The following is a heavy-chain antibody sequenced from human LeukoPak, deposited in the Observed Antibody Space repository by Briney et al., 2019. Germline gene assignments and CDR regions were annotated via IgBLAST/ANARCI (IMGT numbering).Heavy chain of an antibody. CDR1: GFTFSDYA. CDR2: ISSYGGST. CDR3: AKDSPSVTATPHDY. V-gene: IGHV3-23*01. Sequence: GGSLRLSCAASGFTFSDYAMSWVRQARGKGLDWVSTISSYGGSTYYADSVKGRFTISRDNSKNTLYLQMNSLRAEDTAVYFCAKDSPSVTATPHDYWGQGALVTVSS. D-gene: IGHD2-21*02. J-gene: IGHJ4*02.